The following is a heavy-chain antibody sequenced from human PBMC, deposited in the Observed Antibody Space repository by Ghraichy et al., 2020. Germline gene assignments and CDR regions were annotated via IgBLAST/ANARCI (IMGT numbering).Heavy chain of an antibody. CDR1: GFSLSDLS. CDR2: FDPGDGEK. CDR3: ATVSLITTVRGVSAYDV. J-gene: IGHJ3*01. D-gene: IGHD3-10*01. V-gene: IGHV1-24*01. Sequence: ASVKVSCKVSGFSLSDLSMDWVRQAPGGGLEWMGGFDPGDGEKIYAQKFQGGVTMTEDTSTDTAYMELSSLTSEDTAVYFCATVSLITTVRGVSAYDVWGQGTLVSVSS.